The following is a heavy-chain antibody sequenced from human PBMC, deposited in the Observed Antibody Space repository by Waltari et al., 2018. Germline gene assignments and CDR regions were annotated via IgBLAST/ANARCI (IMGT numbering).Heavy chain of an antibody. CDR1: GGSSSSGSYY. Sequence: QVQLQESGPGLVKPSQTLSLTCTVSGGSSSSGSYYWSWIRQPAGKGLEWSGRIYTSGSTTYNPSLKSRVTISVDTSKNQFSLKLSSVTAADTAVYYCARDRPYLTGYYFDYWGQGTLVTVSS. CDR3: ARDRPYLTGYYFDY. V-gene: IGHV4-61*02. D-gene: IGHD7-27*01. J-gene: IGHJ4*02. CDR2: IYTSGST.